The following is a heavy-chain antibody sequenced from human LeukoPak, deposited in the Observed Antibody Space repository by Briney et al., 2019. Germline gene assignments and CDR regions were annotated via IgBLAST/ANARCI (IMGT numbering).Heavy chain of an antibody. CDR3: ARGDLLDY. J-gene: IGHJ4*02. CDR2: IYYSGST. Sequence: PSETLSLTCTVSGGSISSYYWSWIRQPPGKGLEWIGYIYYSGSTNYNPSLKSRVTISVDTSKNQFSLKLSSVTAADTAVYHCARGDLLDYWGQGTLVTVSS. CDR1: GGSISSYY. V-gene: IGHV4-59*01. D-gene: IGHD5-24*01.